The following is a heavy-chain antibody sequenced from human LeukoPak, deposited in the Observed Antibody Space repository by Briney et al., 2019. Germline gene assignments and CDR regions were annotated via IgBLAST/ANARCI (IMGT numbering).Heavy chain of an antibody. J-gene: IGHJ6*01. D-gene: IGHD2-21*01. CDR2: ISSNSTII. V-gene: IGHV3-48*02. CDR1: GFTFSSYS. Sequence: GGSLRLSCAASGFTFSSYSMIWVRQAPGKGLGWVSYISSNSTIIHYADSVKGRFTISRNNAKNSLYLQMDSLRDEDTAVYYCARPNCGGAYGMDGWGQGATVSVCS. CDR3: ARPNCGGAYGMDG.